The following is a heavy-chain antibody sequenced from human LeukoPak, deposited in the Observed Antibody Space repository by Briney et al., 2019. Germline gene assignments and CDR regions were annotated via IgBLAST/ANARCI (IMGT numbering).Heavy chain of an antibody. V-gene: IGHV4-34*01. J-gene: IGHJ5*02. CDR2: INHSGST. Sequence: SETLSLTCAVYGGSFSGYYWSWIRQPPGKGLEWIGEINHSGSTYYNPSLKNRVTISVDRSKNQFSLKLSSVTAADTAVYYCARTGGAAAGVWFDPWGQGTLVTVSS. CDR3: ARTGGAAAGVWFDP. CDR1: GGSFSGYY. D-gene: IGHD6-13*01.